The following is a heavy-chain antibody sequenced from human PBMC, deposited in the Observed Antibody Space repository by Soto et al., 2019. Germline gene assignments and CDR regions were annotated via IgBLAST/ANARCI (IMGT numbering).Heavy chain of an antibody. CDR1: GFTFSSYS. CDR3: ARVTYYYGSGSYGP. D-gene: IGHD3-10*01. Sequence: EVQLVESGGGLVKPGGSLRLSCAASGFTFSSYSMNWVRQAPGKGLEWVSSISSSSSYIYYADPVKGRFTISRDNAKNSLDLQMNSLRAEDTAVYYWARVTYYYGSGSYGPWGQGTLVTVSS. CDR2: ISSSSSYI. J-gene: IGHJ5*02. V-gene: IGHV3-21*01.